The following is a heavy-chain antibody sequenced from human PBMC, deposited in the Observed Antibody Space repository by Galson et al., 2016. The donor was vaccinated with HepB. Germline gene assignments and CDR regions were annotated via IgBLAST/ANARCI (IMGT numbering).Heavy chain of an antibody. V-gene: IGHV3-7*01. Sequence: SLRLSCAASGLTFSANWMTWVRRAPGKGLEWVANIKQDGSEQYYVDSVRGRFITSRDNSKNTLYLQMDSLRVEDTAVYYCTRDGWTSNWFGYWGQGTLVTVSS. CDR1: GLTFSANW. J-gene: IGHJ5*01. D-gene: IGHD6-19*01. CDR3: TRDGWTSNWFGY. CDR2: IKQDGSEQ.